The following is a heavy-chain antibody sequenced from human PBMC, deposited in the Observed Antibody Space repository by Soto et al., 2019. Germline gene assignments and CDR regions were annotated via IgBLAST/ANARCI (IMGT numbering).Heavy chain of an antibody. J-gene: IGHJ6*02. Sequence: IYLVQSGPEVRKPGASVKVSCKAPGYIFSNFGISWVRQAPGQGLEWMGWISGYNDNTNYAQKFQGRVRMTTDISTSTAYMELTNLRSEDTAVYYCAKDASSWFYYYYGMDVWGQGTTVTVSS. CDR2: ISGYNDNT. CDR3: AKDASSWFYYYYGMDV. CDR1: GYIFSNFG. D-gene: IGHD2-2*01. V-gene: IGHV1-18*01.